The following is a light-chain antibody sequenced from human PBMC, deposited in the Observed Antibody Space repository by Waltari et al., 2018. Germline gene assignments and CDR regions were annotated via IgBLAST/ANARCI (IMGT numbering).Light chain of an antibody. CDR1: SSYVCGYKY. CDR2: DVS. V-gene: IGLV2-14*03. J-gene: IGLJ1*01. Sequence: QSALTQPASVSGSPGQSITISCTGSSSYVCGYKYVSWYQQHPGKAPKLIIFDVSGRPFGVSTRFSGSKSGNTASLTISGLQPDDEADYHCISYTSSRHYVFGSGTKVIVL. CDR3: ISYTSSRHYV.